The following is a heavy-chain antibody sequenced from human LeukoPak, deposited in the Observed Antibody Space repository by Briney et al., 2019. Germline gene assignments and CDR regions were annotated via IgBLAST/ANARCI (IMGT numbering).Heavy chain of an antibody. D-gene: IGHD3-3*02. CDR1: GFTFDDYT. CDR3: AKDISEGLGADY. V-gene: IGHV3-43*01. J-gene: IGHJ4*02. CDR2: ISWDGGST. Sequence: GGSLRLSCAASGFTFDDYTMHWVRQAPGKGLEWVSLISWDGGSTYYADSVKGRFTISRDNSKNSLYLQMNSLRTEDTALYYCAKDISEGLGADYWGQGTLVTVSS.